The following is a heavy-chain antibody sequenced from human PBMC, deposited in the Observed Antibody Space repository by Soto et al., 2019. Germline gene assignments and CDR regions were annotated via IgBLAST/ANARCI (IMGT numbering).Heavy chain of an antibody. CDR1: GYTFTDYY. CDR2: INPNSGDT. V-gene: IGHV1-2*02. Sequence: ASVKVSCKASGYTFTDYYIHWVRQAPGQGLEWMGWINPNSGDTNYAQNFQGRVTMTRDTSISTAYMELSRLRSDDTAVFYCARLGNYEVAYWGQGTPVTVSS. D-gene: IGHD3-3*01. J-gene: IGHJ4*02. CDR3: ARLGNYEVAY.